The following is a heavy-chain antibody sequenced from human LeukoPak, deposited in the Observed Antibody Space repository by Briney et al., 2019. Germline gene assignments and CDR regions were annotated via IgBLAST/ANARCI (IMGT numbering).Heavy chain of an antibody. V-gene: IGHV3-23*01. D-gene: IGHD3-3*01. CDR3: AKCQYYDFWSGYYGLSRGGAPDNWFDP. Sequence: GGSLRLSCAASGFSFSSYAMSWVRHAPREGLEWVSAIIGSGGSTYYAESVKGRFTISRDNSKNTLYLQMNSLRAEDTAVYYCAKCQYYDFWSGYYGLSRGGAPDNWFDPWGQGTLVTVSS. J-gene: IGHJ5*02. CDR1: GFSFSSYA. CDR2: IIGSGGST.